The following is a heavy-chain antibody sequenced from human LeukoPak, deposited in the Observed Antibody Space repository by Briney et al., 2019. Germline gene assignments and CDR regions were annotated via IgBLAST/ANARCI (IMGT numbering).Heavy chain of an antibody. CDR3: ARGKEDSGWIYWYFDL. D-gene: IGHD6-19*01. Sequence: PGGSLRLSCAASGFTFSSYAMSWVRQAPGKGLEWVSAISGSGGSTYYADSVKGRFTISRDNSKNTLYLQMNSLRAEDTAVYYCARGKEDSGWIYWYFDLWGRGTLVTVSS. CDR1: GFTFSSYA. V-gene: IGHV3-23*01. CDR2: ISGSGGST. J-gene: IGHJ2*01.